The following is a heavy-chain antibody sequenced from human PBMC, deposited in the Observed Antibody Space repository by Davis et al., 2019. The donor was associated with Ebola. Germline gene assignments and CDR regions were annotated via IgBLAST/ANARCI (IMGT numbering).Heavy chain of an antibody. J-gene: IGHJ5*02. V-gene: IGHV4-61*01. CDR1: GGSVSSGSYY. CDR2: IYYSGST. D-gene: IGHD6-19*01. Sequence: SETLSLTCTVSGGSVSSGSYYWSWIRQPPGKGLEWTGYIYYSGSTNYNPSLESRVTISVDTSKNQFSLRLNSVTAADTAVYYCARHAPHSGGWYLAWLDPWGQGTLVTVSS. CDR3: ARHAPHSGGWYLAWLDP.